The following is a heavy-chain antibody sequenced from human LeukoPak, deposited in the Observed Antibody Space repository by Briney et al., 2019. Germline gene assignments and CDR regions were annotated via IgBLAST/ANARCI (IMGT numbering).Heavy chain of an antibody. CDR3: ARDTYHYDISGYYRLDY. CDR1: GGSISSGSYY. Sequence: SETLSLACTVSGGSISSGSYYWSWIRQPAGKGLECIGCIYTSGSTNYNPSLNSRVTISVDTSKNQVSLKLTSVTAADTAVYYCARDTYHYDISGYYRLDYWGQGTLVTVSS. D-gene: IGHD3-22*01. J-gene: IGHJ4*02. V-gene: IGHV4-61*02. CDR2: IYTSGST.